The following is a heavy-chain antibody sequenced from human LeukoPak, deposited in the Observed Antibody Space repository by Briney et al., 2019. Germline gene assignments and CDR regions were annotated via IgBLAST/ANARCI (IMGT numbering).Heavy chain of an antibody. V-gene: IGHV4-59*01. J-gene: IGHJ4*02. CDR3: ARLTTRPGGIRPLIMDF. Sequence: SETLSLTCSVSNGSISSDYWTWIRQPPGKGLEWIGYIYYSGSTKYNPSLESRATISLDTSRNQSSLKLTSMSAADTAVYYCARLTTRPGGIRPLIMDFWGQGTLVTVSS. D-gene: IGHD3-10*01. CDR2: IYYSGST. CDR1: NGSISSDY.